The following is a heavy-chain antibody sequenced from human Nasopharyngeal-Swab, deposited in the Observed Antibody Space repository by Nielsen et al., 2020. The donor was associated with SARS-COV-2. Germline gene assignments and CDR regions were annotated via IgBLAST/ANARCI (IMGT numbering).Heavy chain of an antibody. D-gene: IGHD5-18*01. J-gene: IGHJ4*02. V-gene: IGHV3-66*01. Sequence: GESLKISCAASGFTVSSNYMSWVRQAPGKGLEWVSVIYSGGSTYYADSVKGRFTISRDNSKNTLYLQMNSLRAEDTAVYYCAGGPRIQLWSIDYWDQGTLVTVSS. CDR2: IYSGGST. CDR3: AGGPRIQLWSIDY. CDR1: GFTVSSNY.